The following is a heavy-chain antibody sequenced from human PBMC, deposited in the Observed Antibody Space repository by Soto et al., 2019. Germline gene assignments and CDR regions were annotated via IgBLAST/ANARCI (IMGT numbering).Heavy chain of an antibody. V-gene: IGHV3-30*18. CDR1: GFTFSSYG. CDR2: ISYDGSNK. J-gene: IGHJ6*02. D-gene: IGHD3-3*01. CDR3: AKGLHQSKNTYYDCWSGYYGMTNMDV. Sequence: QVQLVESGGGVVQPGRSLRLSCAASGFTFSSYGMHWVRQAPGKGLEWVAVISYDGSNKYYADSVKGRFTISRDNSNNTLYLQMNSLRAEDTAVYYCAKGLHQSKNTYYDCWSGYYGMTNMDVWVQGTTVTVSS.